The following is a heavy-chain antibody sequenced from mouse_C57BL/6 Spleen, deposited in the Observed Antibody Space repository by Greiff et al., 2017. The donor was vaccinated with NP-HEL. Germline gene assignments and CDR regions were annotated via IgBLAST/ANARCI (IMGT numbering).Heavy chain of an antibody. Sequence: QVQLQQPGAELVKPGASVKLSCKASGYTFTSYWMHWVKQRPGQGLEWIGMIHPNSGSTNYNEKFKSKATLTVDKSSSTAYMQLSSLTSEDSAVYYCARDYGSSYVPLYFDYWGQGTTLTVSS. CDR1: GYTFTSYW. D-gene: IGHD1-1*01. J-gene: IGHJ2*01. CDR2: IHPNSGST. CDR3: ARDYGSSYVPLYFDY. V-gene: IGHV1-64*01.